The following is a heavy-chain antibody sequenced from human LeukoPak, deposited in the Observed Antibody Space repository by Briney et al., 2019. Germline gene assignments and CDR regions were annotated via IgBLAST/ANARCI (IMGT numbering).Heavy chain of an antibody. V-gene: IGHV4-59*01. J-gene: IGHJ4*02. CDR2: IYYSGST. CDR1: GGSISSYY. Sequence: SETQSLTCTVSGGSISSYYWSWIRQPPGKGLEWIGYIYYSGSTNYNPSLKSRVTISVDTSKNQFSLKLSSVTAADTAVYYCARGRPEYRYYFDYWGQGTLVTVSS. D-gene: IGHD6-6*01. CDR3: ARGRPEYRYYFDY.